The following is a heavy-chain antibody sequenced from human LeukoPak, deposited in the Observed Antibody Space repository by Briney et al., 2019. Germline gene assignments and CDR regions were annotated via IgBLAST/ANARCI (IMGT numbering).Heavy chain of an antibody. J-gene: IGHJ4*02. Sequence: GGSLRLSCAASGFIFSSYGMHWVRQAPGKGLEWVAVISYDGGNISYTDSVKGRFTISRDNARNSLYLQMNNLRAEDTAVYYCARPRGCGSARCNNFDYWGQGTLVTVSS. CDR1: GFIFSSYG. CDR2: ISYDGGNI. D-gene: IGHD2-21*01. V-gene: IGHV3-30*03. CDR3: ARPRGCGSARCNNFDY.